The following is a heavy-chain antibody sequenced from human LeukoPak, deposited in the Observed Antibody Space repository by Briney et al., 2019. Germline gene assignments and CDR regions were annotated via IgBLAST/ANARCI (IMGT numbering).Heavy chain of an antibody. CDR1: GYTFTSYG. D-gene: IGHD6-6*01. Sequence: ASVKVSCKASGYTFTSYGINWVRQATGQGLEWMGWMNPNSGNTGYAQKFQGRVTMTRNTSISTAYMELSSLRSEDTAVYYCARGRQLKRYYYYMDVWGKGTTVTVSS. J-gene: IGHJ6*03. CDR2: MNPNSGNT. V-gene: IGHV1-8*01. CDR3: ARGRQLKRYYYYMDV.